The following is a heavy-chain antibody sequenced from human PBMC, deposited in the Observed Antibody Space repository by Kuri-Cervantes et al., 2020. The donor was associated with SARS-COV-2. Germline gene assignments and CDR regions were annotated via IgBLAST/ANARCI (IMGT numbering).Heavy chain of an antibody. CDR2: MSYDGTNK. CDR3: ARVVRGVSVHWFDP. J-gene: IGHJ5*02. Sequence: GGSLRLSCAASGFTFKNYAIHWVRQAPGKGLEWVALMSYDGTNKYYADSVKGRFTISRDNSKSTLYLQMNSLRPADTAVYYCARVVRGVSVHWFDPWGQGTLVTVSS. V-gene: IGHV3-30*04. CDR1: GFTFKNYA. D-gene: IGHD3-10*01.